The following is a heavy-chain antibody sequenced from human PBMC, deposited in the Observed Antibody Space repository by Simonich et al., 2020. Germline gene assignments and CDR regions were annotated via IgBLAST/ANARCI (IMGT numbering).Heavy chain of an antibody. CDR2: IYPGDSDT. Sequence: EVQLVQSGAEVKKPGESLKIACKGSGYSFTSYWIGWVRQMPGKGLEWMVVIYPGDSDTRYRPSFQGQVAISADKSISTAYLQWSSLKAADTAMYYCARLVMYSGSYYLDYWGQGTLVTVSS. D-gene: IGHD1-26*01. CDR3: ARLVMYSGSYYLDY. J-gene: IGHJ4*02. CDR1: GYSFTSYW. V-gene: IGHV5-51*01.